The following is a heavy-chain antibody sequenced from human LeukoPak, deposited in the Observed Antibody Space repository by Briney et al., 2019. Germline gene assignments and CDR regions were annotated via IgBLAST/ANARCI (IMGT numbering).Heavy chain of an antibody. CDR1: GGSISSYY. D-gene: IGHD3-22*01. CDR3: ARHSGLSMIVVVITPAFDI. CDR2: IYYTGST. Sequence: SETLSLTCTLSGGSISSYYWNWIRQPPGKGLEWIGYIYYTGSTRYNPSLESRVTISVDTSKNQFSLKLSSVTAADTAVYYCARHSGLSMIVVVITPAFDIWGQGTMVTVSS. V-gene: IGHV4-59*08. J-gene: IGHJ3*02.